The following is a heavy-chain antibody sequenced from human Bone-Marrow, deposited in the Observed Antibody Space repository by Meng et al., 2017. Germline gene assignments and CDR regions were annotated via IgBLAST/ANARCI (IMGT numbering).Heavy chain of an antibody. J-gene: IGHJ5*02. CDR2: IKSKVDGGTT. CDR3: TTGLHFTEGGVITT. CDR1: GFTFRSYA. D-gene: IGHD3-16*02. V-gene: IGHV3-15*01. Sequence: GGSLRLSCAASGFTFRSYAMSWVRQAPGKGLEWVGRIKSKVDGGTTDFAAPVKGRFTISRDDAKNTLYRQRNSLKTEDTAVYYGTTGLHFTEGGVITTWGQGTLVTVSS.